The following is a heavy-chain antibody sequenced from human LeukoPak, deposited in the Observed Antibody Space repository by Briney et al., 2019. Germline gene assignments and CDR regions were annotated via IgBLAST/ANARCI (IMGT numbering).Heavy chain of an antibody. J-gene: IGHJ5*02. V-gene: IGHV3-7*01. CDR1: GFTFSSYW. Sequence: GGSLRLSCAASGFTFSSYWMSWVRQAPGKGLEWVANIKQDGSEKYYVDPVKGRFTISRDNAKNSLYLQMNSLRAEDTAVYYCAREAIEEQQLVSWFDPWGQGTLVTVSS. D-gene: IGHD6-13*01. CDR2: IKQDGSEK. CDR3: AREAIEEQQLVSWFDP.